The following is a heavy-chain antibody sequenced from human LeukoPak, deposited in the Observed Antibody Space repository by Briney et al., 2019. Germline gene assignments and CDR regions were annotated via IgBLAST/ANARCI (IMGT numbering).Heavy chain of an antibody. J-gene: IGHJ4*02. CDR1: GFTFSSYA. CDR3: ANAMRGYSYGYFDY. CDR2: ISGSGGST. D-gene: IGHD5-18*01. V-gene: IGHV3-23*01. Sequence: GGSLRLSCAASGFTFSSYAMSWVRQAPGKGLEWVSAISGSGGSTYYADSVKGRFTISRDNSKNTLYLQMNSLRAEDTAVYYCANAMRGYSYGYFDYWGQGTLVTVSS.